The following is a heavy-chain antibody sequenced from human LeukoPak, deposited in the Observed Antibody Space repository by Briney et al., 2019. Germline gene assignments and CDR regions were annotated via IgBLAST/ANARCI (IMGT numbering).Heavy chain of an antibody. CDR1: GFTFSSYA. Sequence: PGGSLRLSCAASGFTFSSYAMHWVRQAPGKGLEWVAVISYDGSNKYYADSVKGRFTISRDNSKNTLYLQMNSLRAEDTAVYYCARDGRDSGSYSVVGSRWGQGTMVTVSS. J-gene: IGHJ3*01. CDR3: ARDGRDSGSYSVVGSR. CDR2: ISYDGSNK. V-gene: IGHV3-30-3*01. D-gene: IGHD1-26*01.